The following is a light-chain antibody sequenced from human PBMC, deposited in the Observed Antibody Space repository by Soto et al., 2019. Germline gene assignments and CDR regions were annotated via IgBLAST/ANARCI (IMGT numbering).Light chain of an antibody. CDR1: QSVSSSY. Sequence: ETVMTQSPATLSLSPGERATLSCRASQSVSSSYLAWYQQKPGQAPRLLIYGASSRATGIPDRFSGSGSGTDFTLTISRLEPEDFAVYYCQHYGYPQWTFGQGTKVDIK. V-gene: IGKV3-20*01. CDR3: QHYGYPQWT. J-gene: IGKJ1*01. CDR2: GAS.